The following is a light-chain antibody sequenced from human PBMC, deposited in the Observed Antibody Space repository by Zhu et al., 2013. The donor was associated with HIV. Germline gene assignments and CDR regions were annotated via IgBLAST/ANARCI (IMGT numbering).Light chain of an antibody. CDR2: GSS. J-gene: IGKJ1*01. CDR1: QSVSNY. CDR3: HQYAKWPRT. Sequence: EIVLTQSPATLSLSPGERATLSCRASQSVSNYLAWYQQKPGQAPRLLIYGSSSRATGIPDRFSGSGSGTDFTLIISNIQSEDSGTYYCHQYAKWPRTFGQGTRL. V-gene: IGKV3-11*01.